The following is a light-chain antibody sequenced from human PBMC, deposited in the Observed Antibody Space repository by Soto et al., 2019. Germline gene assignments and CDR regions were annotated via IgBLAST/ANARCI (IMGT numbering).Light chain of an antibody. CDR1: SSNIGAGHD. CDR3: ETWDSNTHVV. J-gene: IGLJ2*01. Sequence: QSVLTQPPSVSGAPGQRVTISCTGSSSNIGAGHDVHWYQQLPGTAPKLLIYGNGNRPSGVPDRFSGSKSGTSASLAITGLQADDEADYYCETWDSNTHVVFGGGTKLTVL. V-gene: IGLV1-40*01. CDR2: GNG.